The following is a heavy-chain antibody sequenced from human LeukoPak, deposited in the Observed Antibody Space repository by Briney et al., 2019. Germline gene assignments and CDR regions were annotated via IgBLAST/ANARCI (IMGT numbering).Heavy chain of an antibody. CDR1: GFTFSLYW. J-gene: IGHJ4*02. Sequence: GGSLRPSCVASGFTFSLYWMTWVRQAPGKGLEWVANIKHDGSEKYYVDSVKGRFTISRDNAKKSLYLQMNSLRGEDTAVYYCARGRSTEYWGQGTLVTVSS. CDR2: IKHDGSEK. CDR3: ARGRSTEY. V-gene: IGHV3-7*01.